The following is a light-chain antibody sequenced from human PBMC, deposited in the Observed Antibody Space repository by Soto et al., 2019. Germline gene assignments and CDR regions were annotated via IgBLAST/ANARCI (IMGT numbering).Light chain of an antibody. CDR2: DAS. Sequence: EIVLTQSPATLSLSPGARATLSCRASQSVSSYLAWYQQKPGQAPRLLIYDASNRATGIPARFSGSGSGTDFTLTISSLEPEDSAVYYGQQRHMWPITCGQGTRLEIK. CDR3: QQRHMWPIT. V-gene: IGKV3-11*01. J-gene: IGKJ5*01. CDR1: QSVSSY.